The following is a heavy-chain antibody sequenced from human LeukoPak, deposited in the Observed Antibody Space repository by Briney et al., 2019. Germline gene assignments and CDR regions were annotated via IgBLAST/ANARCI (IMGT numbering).Heavy chain of an antibody. J-gene: IGHJ4*02. V-gene: IGHV3-48*02. CDR2: ISSSGTTI. D-gene: IGHD1-26*01. CDR3: ARGPLGWSDY. Sequence: RGSLRLSCAASGFTFSDYNMNWVRQAPGKGLQWVSYISSSGTTIYYADSVKGRFTISRDNARNSLYLQMTSLRDEDTAVYYCARGPLGWSDYWGQGTLVTVSS. CDR1: GFTFSDYN.